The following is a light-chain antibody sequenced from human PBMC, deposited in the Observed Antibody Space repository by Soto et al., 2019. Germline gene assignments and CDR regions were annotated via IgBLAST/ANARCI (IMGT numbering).Light chain of an antibody. CDR1: QSVNSSY. V-gene: IGKV3-11*01. CDR2: DAS. CDR3: QQRSNWPPG. J-gene: IGKJ5*01. Sequence: EIVLTQSPGTLSLSPGERSTLSCRASQSVNSSYLAWYQQKPGQAPRLLIYDASNRATGIPARFSGSGSGTDFTLTISSLEPEDFAVYYCQQRSNWPPGFGQGTRLEI.